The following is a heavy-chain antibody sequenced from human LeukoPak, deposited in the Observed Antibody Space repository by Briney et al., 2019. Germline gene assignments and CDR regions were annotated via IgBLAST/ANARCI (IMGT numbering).Heavy chain of an antibody. Sequence: PGGSLRLSCAASGFTVSSNYMRWVRQAPGKGLEWVSIMYTSGSTYYADSVKGRFTISRDNSDNTLYLQMNSLRADDTAVYYCAKGDFDYWGQGTLVTVSS. V-gene: IGHV3-53*01. CDR2: MYTSGST. J-gene: IGHJ4*02. CDR3: AKGDFDY. CDR1: GFTVSSNY.